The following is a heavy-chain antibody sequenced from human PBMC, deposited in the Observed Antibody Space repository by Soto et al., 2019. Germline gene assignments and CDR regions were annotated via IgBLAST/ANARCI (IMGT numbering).Heavy chain of an antibody. CDR3: ARDDSSGYTLDHYYYYGMDV. J-gene: IGHJ6*02. V-gene: IGHV1-69*05. CDR2: IIPIFGKT. D-gene: IGHD3-22*01. Sequence: GASVKVSCKASGGTFSSYAISWVRQAPGQGLEWMGGIIPIFGKTNYAQKFQGRVTMTTDKSTSTAYMELRSLRSDDTAVYYCARDDSSGYTLDHYYYYGMDVWGQGTTVTVSS. CDR1: GGTFSSYA.